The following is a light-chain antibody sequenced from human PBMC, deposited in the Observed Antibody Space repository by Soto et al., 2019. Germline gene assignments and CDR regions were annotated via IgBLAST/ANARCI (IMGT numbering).Light chain of an antibody. V-gene: IGLV2-14*03. CDR2: DVN. CDR3: SSYTSSRTRV. J-gene: IGLJ3*02. CDR1: SSDIGGYNS. Sequence: QSALTQPASVSGSPGQSITISCTGTSSDIGGYNSVSWYQQHPGKAPKLMIYDVNNRPSAVSSRFSGSTSGNTASLTTSGIQAEDDADYYCSSYTSSRTRVFGGGTKVTVL.